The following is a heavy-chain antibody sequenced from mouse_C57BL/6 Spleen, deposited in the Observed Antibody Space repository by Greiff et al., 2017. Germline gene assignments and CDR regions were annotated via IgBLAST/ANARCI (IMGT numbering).Heavy chain of an antibody. CDR2: ISYDGSN. J-gene: IGHJ1*03. Sequence: DVHLVESGPGLVKPSPSLSLTCSVTGYSITSGYYWNWIRQFPGNKLEWMGYISYDGSNNYNPSLKNRISITRDTSKNQFFLKLNSVTTEDTATYYCASLVLDWYFDVWGTGTTVTVSS. CDR3: ASLVLDWYFDV. CDR1: GYSITSGYY. D-gene: IGHD1-1*01. V-gene: IGHV3-6*01.